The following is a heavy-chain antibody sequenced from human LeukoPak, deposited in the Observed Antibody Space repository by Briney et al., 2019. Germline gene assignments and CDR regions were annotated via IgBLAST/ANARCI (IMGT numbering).Heavy chain of an antibody. V-gene: IGHV1-8*02. J-gene: IGHJ4*02. Sequence: ASVKVSCKASGYTFTSYYMHWVRQAPGQGLEWMGWMNPNSGNTGYAQKFQGRVTMTTISSVSTAYMELSSLTSEDTAVYYCARGVITMVRGVIIAMYYFDYWGQGTLVTVSS. CDR3: ARGVITMVRGVIIAMYYFDY. CDR1: GYTFTSYY. CDR2: MNPNSGNT. D-gene: IGHD3-10*01.